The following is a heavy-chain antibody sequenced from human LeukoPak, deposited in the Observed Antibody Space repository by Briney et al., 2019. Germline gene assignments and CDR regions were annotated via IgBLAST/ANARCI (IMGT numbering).Heavy chain of an antibody. CDR3: ARGRGKITMVRGSLLWGSFDGMDV. Sequence: SETLSLTCAVYGVSFSGYYWSWIRQPPGKGLEWIGEINHNGSNNYNPSLKSRVTISVDTSKNQFSLKLSSVTAADTAVYYCARGRGKITMVRGSLLWGSFDGMDVWGQGTTVTVSS. CDR1: GVSFSGYY. CDR2: INHNGSN. D-gene: IGHD3-10*01. V-gene: IGHV4-34*01. J-gene: IGHJ6*02.